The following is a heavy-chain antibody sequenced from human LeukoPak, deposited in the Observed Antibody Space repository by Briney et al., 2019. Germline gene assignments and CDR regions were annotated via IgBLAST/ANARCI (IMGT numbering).Heavy chain of an antibody. Sequence: PSETLSLTCTVSGGSISSYPWSWIRQPPGKGLEWIGYIYYSGSTNYNPSLKSRVSISVDTSKNQFSLKLRSVTAADTAVYYCARHNWASGYQDFWGQGTLVTVSS. V-gene: IGHV4-59*08. CDR3: ARHNWASGYQDF. J-gene: IGHJ4*02. CDR1: GGSISSYP. CDR2: IYYSGST. D-gene: IGHD3-3*01.